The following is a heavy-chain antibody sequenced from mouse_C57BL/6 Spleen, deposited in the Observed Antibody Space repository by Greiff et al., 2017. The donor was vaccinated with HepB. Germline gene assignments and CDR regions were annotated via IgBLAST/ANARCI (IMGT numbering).Heavy chain of an antibody. CDR3: VYYYGSSLYWYFDV. CDR1: GYTFTDYY. Sequence: EVQLQQSGPELVKPGASVKISCKASGYTFTDYYMNWVKQSHGKSLEWIGDINPNNGGTSYNQKFKGKATLTVDKSSSTAYMELRSLTSEDSAVYYCVYYYGSSLYWYFDVWGTGTTVTVSS. V-gene: IGHV1-26*01. D-gene: IGHD1-1*01. CDR2: INPNNGGT. J-gene: IGHJ1*03.